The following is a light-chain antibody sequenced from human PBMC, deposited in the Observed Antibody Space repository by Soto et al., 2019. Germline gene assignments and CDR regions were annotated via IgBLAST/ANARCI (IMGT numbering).Light chain of an antibody. CDR3: QQYGRSSWT. Sequence: EIVFTQSPVTPSFSPLERAPLSCMARQSLSISYFSWCQQRFCQAPRLLIYGASSRATGIPHRFRGSGSGADFTLTIIRREPEDFAVYYCQQYGRSSWTFGKGTKGDIK. CDR1: QSLSISY. J-gene: IGKJ1*01. V-gene: IGKV3-20*01. CDR2: GAS.